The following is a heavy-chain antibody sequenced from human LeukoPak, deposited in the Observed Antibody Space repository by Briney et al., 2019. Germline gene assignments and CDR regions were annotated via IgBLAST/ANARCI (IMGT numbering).Heavy chain of an antibody. Sequence: GGSLRLSCAASGLSFSFYAMSWVRQAPGKGLEWVSSISGGGAGTYYADSVKGRFTISRDNSKNTLYLQMNSLRAEDTAVYYCASSSGWYSYFDYWGQGTLVTVSS. CDR1: GLSFSFYA. V-gene: IGHV3-23*01. J-gene: IGHJ4*02. CDR3: ASSSGWYSYFDY. CDR2: ISGGGAGT. D-gene: IGHD6-19*01.